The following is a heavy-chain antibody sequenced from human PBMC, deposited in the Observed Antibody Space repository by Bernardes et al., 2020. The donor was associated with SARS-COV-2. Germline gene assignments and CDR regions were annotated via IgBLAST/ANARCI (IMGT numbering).Heavy chain of an antibody. V-gene: IGHV3-66*02. CDR2: INSGGTT. J-gene: IGHJ4*02. CDR3: AREVDD. Sequence: GGSLRLSCAASGFTVSSNYMSWVRQAPGKGLECVSVINSGGTTFYADSVKGRFTLSRDDSKNTLYLQMNSLRPDDTAVYYCAREVDDWGQGTLVTVSS. CDR1: GFTVSSNY.